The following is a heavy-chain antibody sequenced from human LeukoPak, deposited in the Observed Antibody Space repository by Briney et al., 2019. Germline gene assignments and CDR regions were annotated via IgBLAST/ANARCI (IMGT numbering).Heavy chain of an antibody. D-gene: IGHD6-19*01. CDR1: GFTFRNYG. Sequence: GGSLRLSCVASGFTFRNYGMQWVRQAPGKGLEWVAVIWYDGSQQNYADSMKGRFTISRDNSKSTLYLQMISLRAEDTAAYYCATVRRGSSGWYADVWGQGTTVTVSS. V-gene: IGHV3-33*01. CDR3: ATVRRGSSGWYADV. J-gene: IGHJ6*02. CDR2: IWYDGSQQ.